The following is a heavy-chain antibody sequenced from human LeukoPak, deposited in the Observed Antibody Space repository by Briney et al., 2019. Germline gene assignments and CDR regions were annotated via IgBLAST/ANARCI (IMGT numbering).Heavy chain of an antibody. CDR1: GFTFSSYA. CDR3: ARAAYDSSGYYYDY. CDR2: ISYDGSNK. V-gene: IGHV3-30-3*01. Sequence: GGSLRLSCTASGFTFSSYAMHWVRQAPGKGLEWVAVISYDGSNKYYADSVKGRFTISRDNSKNTLYLQMNSLRAEDTAVYYCARAAYDSSGYYYDYWGQGTLVTVSS. D-gene: IGHD3-22*01. J-gene: IGHJ4*02.